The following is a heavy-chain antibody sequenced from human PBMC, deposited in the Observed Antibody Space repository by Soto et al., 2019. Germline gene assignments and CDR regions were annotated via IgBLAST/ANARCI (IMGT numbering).Heavy chain of an antibody. V-gene: IGHV5-10-1*01. Sequence: PGESLKIAGTGFGYTFTTFWISWVRQMPGKGLEWMGRIDPGDTYATYSPAFQGHVTISADKATSTAYLQWSSLKASDTAMYFCARIYCTTTTCDSWFDPWGQGTLVTVSS. CDR2: IDPGDTYA. D-gene: IGHD2-2*01. CDR1: GYTFTTFW. CDR3: ARIYCTTTTCDSWFDP. J-gene: IGHJ5*02.